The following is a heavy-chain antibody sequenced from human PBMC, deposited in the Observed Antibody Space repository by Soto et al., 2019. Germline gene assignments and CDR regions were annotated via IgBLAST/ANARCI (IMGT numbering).Heavy chain of an antibody. Sequence: EVQLLESGGGLVQPGGSLRLSCAASGLTFSSYAMSWVRQAPGKGLEWVSAVSGSGGSTYYADSVKGRFTIARDNSKNTLYLQMNSLRAEDTAVYYCAKDRVLRYFEWLWDDAFDIWGQGTMVTVSS. CDR2: VSGSGGST. V-gene: IGHV3-23*01. CDR1: GLTFSSYA. D-gene: IGHD3-9*01. J-gene: IGHJ3*02. CDR3: AKDRVLRYFEWLWDDAFDI.